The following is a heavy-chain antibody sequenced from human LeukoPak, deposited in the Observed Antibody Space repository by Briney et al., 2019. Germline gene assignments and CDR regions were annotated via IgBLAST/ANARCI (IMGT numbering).Heavy chain of an antibody. D-gene: IGHD4-23*01. CDR3: ARSSGYSPVDGDY. J-gene: IGHJ4*02. Sequence: SETLSLTCAVSGYSISSGYYWGWIRQPPGKGLEWIGSIYHSGSTYYNPSLKSRVTISVDTSKNQFSLKLSSVTAADTAVYYCARSSGYSPVDGDYWGQGTLVTVSS. V-gene: IGHV4-38-2*01. CDR2: IYHSGST. CDR1: GYSISSGYY.